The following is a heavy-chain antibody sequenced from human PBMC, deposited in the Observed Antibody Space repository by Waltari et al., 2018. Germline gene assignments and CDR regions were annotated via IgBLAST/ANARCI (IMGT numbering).Heavy chain of an antibody. J-gene: IGHJ4*02. Sequence: EVHLVESGGGLVKPGGSLGLSCAASGFTFPNAWINWVRQAPGKGLEWVGRIKSNSDGGTTDYAAPVKGRFTISRDDSKNTLYLQMNSLKTEDTAVYYCGGPSGYWGQGTLVTVSS. V-gene: IGHV3-15*01. CDR1: GFTFPNAW. D-gene: IGHD3-10*01. CDR2: IKSNSDGGTT. CDR3: GGPSGY.